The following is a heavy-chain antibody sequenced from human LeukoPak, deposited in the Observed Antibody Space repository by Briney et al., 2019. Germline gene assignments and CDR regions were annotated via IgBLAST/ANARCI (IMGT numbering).Heavy chain of an antibody. CDR3: GSGSPIDY. V-gene: IGHV3-30*01. CDR1: GFTFSSYA. CDR2: ISYDGSNK. J-gene: IGHJ4*02. Sequence: GGSLRLSCAASGFTFSSYAMHWVRQAPGKGLEWVAVISYDGSNKYYADSVKGRFTISRDNSQNTLYLQMNSLRAEDTAVYYCGSGSPIDYWGQGTLVTVSS. D-gene: IGHD6-13*01.